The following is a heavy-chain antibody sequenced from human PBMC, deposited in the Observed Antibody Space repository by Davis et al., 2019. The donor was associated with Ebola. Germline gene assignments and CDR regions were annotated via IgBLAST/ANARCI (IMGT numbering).Heavy chain of an antibody. V-gene: IGHV4-34*01. CDR1: GGSFSGYY. D-gene: IGHD2-2*01. J-gene: IGHJ4*02. Sequence: MPSETLSLTCAVYGGSFSGYYWTWIRQPPGEGLEWIGEVDHAGNNNCDPSLKSRVTISVDTSKNQFSLKLSSVTAADTAVYYCARGPSTKGFDYWGQGTLVTVSS. CDR3: ARGPSTKGFDY. CDR2: VDHAGNN.